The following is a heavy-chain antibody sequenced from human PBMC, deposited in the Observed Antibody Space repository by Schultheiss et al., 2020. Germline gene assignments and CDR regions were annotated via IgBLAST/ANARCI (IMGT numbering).Heavy chain of an antibody. CDR3: AKNGPCSSTSCYNYYYGMDV. D-gene: IGHD2-2*01. Sequence: GESLKISCAASGFTFSSYGMHWVRQAPGKGLEWVSVISGSGDSTYYADSVKGRFTISRDNSKNTLYLQMNSLRAEDTAVYYCAKNGPCSSTSCYNYYYGMDVWGQGTTVTVSS. J-gene: IGHJ6*02. CDR1: GFTFSSYG. CDR2: ISGSGDST. V-gene: IGHV3-23*01.